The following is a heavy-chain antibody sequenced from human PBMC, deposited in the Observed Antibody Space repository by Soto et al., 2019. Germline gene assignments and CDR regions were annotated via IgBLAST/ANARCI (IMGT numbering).Heavy chain of an antibody. CDR1: GFTFSSYG. V-gene: IGHV3-30*18. CDR3: AKRIANYYYGMDV. Sequence: AGGSLRLSCAASGFTFSSYGMHWVRQAPGKGLEWVAVISYDGSNKYYADSVKGRFTISRDNSKNTLYLQMNSLRAEDTAVYYCAKRIANYYYGMDVWGQGTTVTVSS. J-gene: IGHJ6*02. D-gene: IGHD6-6*01. CDR2: ISYDGSNK.